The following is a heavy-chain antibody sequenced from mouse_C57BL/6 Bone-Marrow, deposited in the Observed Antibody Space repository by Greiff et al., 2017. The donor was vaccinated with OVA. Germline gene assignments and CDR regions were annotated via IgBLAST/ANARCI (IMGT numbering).Heavy chain of an antibody. CDR2: ISYSGST. CDR1: GYSITSDY. V-gene: IGHV3-8*01. CDR3: ARRYYGSSHYWYFDV. Sequence: DVMLVESGPGLAKPSQTLSLTCSVTGYSITSDYWNWIRKFPGNKLEYMGYISYSGSTYYNPSLKSRISITRDTSKNQYYLQLNSVTTEDTATYYCARRYYGSSHYWYFDVWGTGTTVTVSS. J-gene: IGHJ1*03. D-gene: IGHD1-1*01.